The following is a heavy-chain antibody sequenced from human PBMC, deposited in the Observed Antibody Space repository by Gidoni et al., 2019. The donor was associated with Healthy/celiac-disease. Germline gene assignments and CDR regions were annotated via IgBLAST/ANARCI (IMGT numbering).Heavy chain of an antibody. Sequence: QVQLQQSGPGLVKPSQTLSLTCAISGDSVSSTSAAWNWIRQSPSRGLEWLGRTYYRSKWYNDYEVSVKSRITSNPDTAKNQFSLQLNSVTPEDTAVYYCAREYCSSTRCRGGAFDIWGQGTMVTVSS. J-gene: IGHJ3*02. CDR1: GDSVSSTSAA. V-gene: IGHV6-1*01. CDR3: AREYCSSTRCRGGAFDI. CDR2: TYYRSKWYN. D-gene: IGHD2-2*01.